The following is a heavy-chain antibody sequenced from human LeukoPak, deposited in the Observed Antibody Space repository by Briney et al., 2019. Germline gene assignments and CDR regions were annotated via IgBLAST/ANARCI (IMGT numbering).Heavy chain of an antibody. D-gene: IGHD6-13*01. CDR2: ISAISGDT. CDR1: GFTLRNYV. Sequence: GGSLRLSCADSGFTLRNYVMSWVRQVPGKGLDWASGISAISGDTYYAASVKGRFTVSRDNSKNTVHLQMNSLRAEDTAVYYCARGGYTNNWSLWPYWGQGTLVTVSS. J-gene: IGHJ4*02. CDR3: ARGGYTNNWSLWPY. V-gene: IGHV3-23*01.